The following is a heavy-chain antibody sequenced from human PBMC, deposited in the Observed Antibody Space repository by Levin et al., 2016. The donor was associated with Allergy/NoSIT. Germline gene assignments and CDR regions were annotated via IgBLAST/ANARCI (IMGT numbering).Heavy chain of an antibody. CDR3: ARGLAGDSSGYYMYYFDY. J-gene: IGHJ4*02. CDR2: IYYSGST. CDR1: GGSISSGGYY. D-gene: IGHD3-22*01. Sequence: SETLSLTCTVSGGSISSGGYYWSWIRQHPGKGLEWIGYIYYSGSTYYNPSLKSRVTISVDTSKNQFSLKLSSVTAADTAVYYCARGLAGDSSGYYMYYFDYWGQGTLVTVSS. V-gene: IGHV4-31*03.